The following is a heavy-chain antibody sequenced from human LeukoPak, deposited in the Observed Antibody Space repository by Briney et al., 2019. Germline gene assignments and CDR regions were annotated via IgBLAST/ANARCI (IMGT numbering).Heavy chain of an antibody. Sequence: SETLSLTCTVSGGSIINNYWNWIRQPPGKGLEWIGYSSYSEIINYNPSLKSRVTISVDTSKNQFSLKLSSVTAADTAVYYCARAQWEAAAGQYIDYSGQGTLVTVSS. CDR2: SSYSEII. CDR3: ARAQWEAAAGQYIDY. CDR1: GGSIINNY. D-gene: IGHD6-13*01. V-gene: IGHV4-59*01. J-gene: IGHJ4*02.